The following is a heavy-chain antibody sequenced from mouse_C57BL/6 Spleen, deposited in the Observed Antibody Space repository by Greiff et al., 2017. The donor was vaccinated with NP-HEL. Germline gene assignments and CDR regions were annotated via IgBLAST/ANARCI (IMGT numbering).Heavy chain of an antibody. D-gene: IGHD2-1*01. CDR2: IYPRSGNT. V-gene: IGHV1-81*01. J-gene: IGHJ4*01. CDR3: ARKIYYGNYDYAMGY. Sequence: QVQLQQSGAELARPGASVKLSCKASGYTFTSYGISWVKQRPGQGLEWIGEIYPRSGNTYYNEKFKGKATLTADKSSSTAYMELRSLTSEDSAVYFCARKIYYGNYDYAMGYWGQGTSVTVSS. CDR1: GYTFTSYG.